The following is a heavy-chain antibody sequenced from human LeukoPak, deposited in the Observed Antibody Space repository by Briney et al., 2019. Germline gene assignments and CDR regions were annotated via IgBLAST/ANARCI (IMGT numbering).Heavy chain of an antibody. Sequence: PSETLSLTCTVSGGSISSSSYYWGWIRQHPGKGLEWIGYIYYSGSTNYNPPLKSRVTISVDTSKNQFSLKLSSVTAADTAVYYCARVRTTVTIDYWGQGTLVTVSS. CDR1: GGSISSSSYY. CDR2: IYYSGST. J-gene: IGHJ4*02. CDR3: ARVRTTVTIDY. D-gene: IGHD4-17*01. V-gene: IGHV4-31*03.